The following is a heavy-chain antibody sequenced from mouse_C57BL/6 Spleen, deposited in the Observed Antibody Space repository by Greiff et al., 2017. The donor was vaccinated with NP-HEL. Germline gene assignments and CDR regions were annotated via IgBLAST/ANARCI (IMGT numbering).Heavy chain of an antibody. V-gene: IGHV1-50*01. CDR2: IDPSDSYT. Sequence: QVQLQQPGAELVKPGASVKLSCKASGYTFTSYWMQWVKQRPGQGLEWIGEIDPSDSYTNYNQKFKGKATLTVDTSSSTAYMQLSSLTSEDSAVYYCARWGITTVVAKDYWGQGTTLTVSS. CDR1: GYTFTSYW. J-gene: IGHJ2*01. D-gene: IGHD1-1*01. CDR3: ARWGITTVVAKDY.